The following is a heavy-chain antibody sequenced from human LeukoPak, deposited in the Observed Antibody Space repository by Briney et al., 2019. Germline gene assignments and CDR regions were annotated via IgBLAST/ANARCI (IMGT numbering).Heavy chain of an antibody. CDR3: WRPTVYTVATYDY. Sequence: SETLTLTCAVYDVTFSGCYWSWIRQPPGKGLEWIGDISHSGSTNYHPAPVSRLTISLDAYNNQSSLMLNSMTAAETAVFYCWRPTVYTVATYDYWGKGTLVSVSS. V-gene: IGHV4-34*01. J-gene: IGHJ4*02. CDR2: ISHSGST. D-gene: IGHD5-12*01. CDR1: DVTFSGCY.